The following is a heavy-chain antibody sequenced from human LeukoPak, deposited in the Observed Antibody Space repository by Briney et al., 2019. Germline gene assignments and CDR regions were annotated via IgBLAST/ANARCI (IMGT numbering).Heavy chain of an antibody. CDR1: GFTFSSYA. J-gene: IGHJ4*02. D-gene: IGHD6-19*01. CDR3: AREDGSGWRLPEN. Sequence: GGSLRLSCAASGFTFSSYAMHWVRQAPGKGLEWVAVISYDGSNKYYIDSVKGRFTISRDNSKNTLYLQMNSLRVEDTAVYYCAREDGSGWRLPENWGQGTLVTVSS. V-gene: IGHV3-30-3*01. CDR2: ISYDGSNK.